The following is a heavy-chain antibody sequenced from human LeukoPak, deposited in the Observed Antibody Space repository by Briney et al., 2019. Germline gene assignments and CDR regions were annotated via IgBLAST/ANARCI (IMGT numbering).Heavy chain of an antibody. CDR2: ISFDGRKK. D-gene: IGHD1-26*01. CDR1: GFTLSNHG. Sequence: GGSLRLSCAASGFTLSNHGMHWVRQAPGKGLEWVAIISFDGRKKSYADSVKGRFTISRDNSKNTLYLQMDSLRVEDTAIYYCARDRAWDYLDSWDQGPLVTVSS. J-gene: IGHJ4*02. V-gene: IGHV3-30*03. CDR3: ARDRAWDYLDS.